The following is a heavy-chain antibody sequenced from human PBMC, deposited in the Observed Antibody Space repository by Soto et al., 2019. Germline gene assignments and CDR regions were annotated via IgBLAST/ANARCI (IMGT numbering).Heavy chain of an antibody. Sequence: GGSLRLSCAASGFTFSSYVISWVRQAPGKGLEWVSAISGSGGSTYSADSVKGRFTISRDNSKNTLYLQMNSLRAEDTAVYYCAKGAAIGGYYFDYWGQGTLVTVSS. CDR1: GFTFSSYV. CDR2: ISGSGGST. V-gene: IGHV3-23*01. J-gene: IGHJ4*02. CDR3: AKGAAIGGYYFDY. D-gene: IGHD3-16*01.